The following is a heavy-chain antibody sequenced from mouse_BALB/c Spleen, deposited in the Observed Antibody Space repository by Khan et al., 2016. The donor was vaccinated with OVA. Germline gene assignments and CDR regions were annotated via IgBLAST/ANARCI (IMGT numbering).Heavy chain of an antibody. Sequence: VQLKESGPGLVKPSQSLSLTCIVTGYSITSGYAWNWIRQFPGNKLEWMGYISYSGVTSYTPSLKSRISITRDTSKNPFFLQLNSVTTEDTATDYCARGNYYGYYFDYWGQGTTLTVSS. CDR3: ARGNYYGYYFDY. V-gene: IGHV3-2*02. J-gene: IGHJ2*01. D-gene: IGHD1-1*01. CDR1: GYSITSGYA. CDR2: ISYSGVT.